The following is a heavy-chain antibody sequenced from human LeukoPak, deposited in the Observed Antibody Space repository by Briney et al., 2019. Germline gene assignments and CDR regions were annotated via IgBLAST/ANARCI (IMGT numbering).Heavy chain of an antibody. V-gene: IGHV3-74*01. CDR2: MNEYSTTI. Sequence: GGSLRLSCAASGFPFNSFWMHWVRQAPGKGLVWVSDMNEYSTTIRYADSVKGRFTISRDNAKNSLYLQMNSLRAEDTAVYYCAREGYYYDSSVDYYYGMDVWGQGTTVTVSS. CDR3: AREGYYYDSSVDYYYGMDV. D-gene: IGHD3-22*01. J-gene: IGHJ6*02. CDR1: GFPFNSFW.